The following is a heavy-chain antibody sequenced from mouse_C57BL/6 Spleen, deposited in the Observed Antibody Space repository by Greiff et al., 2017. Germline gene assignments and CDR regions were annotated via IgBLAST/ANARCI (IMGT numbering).Heavy chain of an antibody. CDR2: ISSGSSTI. J-gene: IGHJ3*01. CDR3: AIPPGFAY. CDR1: GFTFSDYG. Sequence: VKLVESGGGLVKPGGSLKLSCAASGFTFSDYGMHWVRQAPEKGLEWVAYISSGSSTIYYADTVKGRFTISRDNAKNTLFLQMTSLRSEDTAMYYCAIPPGFAYWGQGTLVTVSA. V-gene: IGHV5-17*01.